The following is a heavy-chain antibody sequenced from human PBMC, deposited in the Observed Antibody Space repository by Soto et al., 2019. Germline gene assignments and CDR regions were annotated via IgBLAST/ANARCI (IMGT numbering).Heavy chain of an antibody. J-gene: IGHJ6*03. CDR2: VYYSGNT. V-gene: IGHV4-59*01. D-gene: IGHD6-13*01. CDR1: GGSISPYY. Sequence: LSLTCTVSGGSISPYYWSWIRQPPGKGLEWIGYVYYSGNTNYNPSLESRVTISVDTSRNRFSLNLTSATAADTAVYYCARKGAAASYAHYYRDVWGRGTAVTVS. CDR3: ARKGAAASYAHYYRDV.